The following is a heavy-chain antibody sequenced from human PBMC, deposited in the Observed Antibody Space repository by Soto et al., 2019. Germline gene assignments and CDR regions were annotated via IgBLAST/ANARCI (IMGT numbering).Heavy chain of an antibody. J-gene: IGHJ4*01. D-gene: IGHD2-8*01. CDR1: GYTFTGYY. Sequence: QVQLVQSGAEVKKPGASVKVSCKASGYTFTGYYMRWVRQAPGQGLEWIGWINPNSGGTNYEQKFQGWVTLTSDTSTSTAYMELSRLRSDDTAMYYCTRGVGVLTEPFDYCGHVTLVTVS. CDR2: INPNSGGT. V-gene: IGHV1-2*04. CDR3: TRGVGVLTEPFDY.